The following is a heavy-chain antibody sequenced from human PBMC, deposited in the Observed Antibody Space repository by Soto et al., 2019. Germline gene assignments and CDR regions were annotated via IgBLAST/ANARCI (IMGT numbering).Heavy chain of an antibody. CDR2: IDHSGST. Sequence: QVQLQQWGAGLLKPSETLSLTCAVYSGSFSGYFWSWIRQPPGKGLEWIGEIDHSGSTNYNPSLKSRVTISVDTSKNQFSLKLSSVTAADTAVYYCARGNIVVVPASIRRDGWFDPWGQGTLVTVSS. CDR1: SGSFSGYF. D-gene: IGHD2-2*02. V-gene: IGHV4-34*01. CDR3: ARGNIVVVPASIRRDGWFDP. J-gene: IGHJ5*02.